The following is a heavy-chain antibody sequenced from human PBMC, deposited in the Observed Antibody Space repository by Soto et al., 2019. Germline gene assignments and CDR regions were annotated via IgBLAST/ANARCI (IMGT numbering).Heavy chain of an antibody. D-gene: IGHD1-26*01. CDR2: INSDGSST. CDR1: GFTFSSYW. Sequence: GGSLRLSCAASGFTFSSYWMHWVRQAPGKGLVWVSRINSDGSSTNYADFVKGRFTISRDNAKNTLYLQMNSLRVKDTAVYYCSRVGGSTWHWGQGTLVTVSS. V-gene: IGHV3-74*01. J-gene: IGHJ4*02. CDR3: SRVGGSTWH.